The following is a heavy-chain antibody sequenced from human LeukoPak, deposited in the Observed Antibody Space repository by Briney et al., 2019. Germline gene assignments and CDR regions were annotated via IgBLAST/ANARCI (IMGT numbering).Heavy chain of an antibody. V-gene: IGHV3-23*01. J-gene: IGHJ4*02. CDR2: ISDSGDIT. Sequence: GGSLRLSCAASGFAFANQAMGWVRQASGKGLEWVSVISDSGDITNYADSVKGRFTISRDNSKNTLFLQMNSLRAEDTAVYYCAKDARRTSGWYFFDYWGQGTLVTVSS. CDR3: AKDARRTSGWYFFDY. CDR1: GFAFANQA. D-gene: IGHD6-19*01.